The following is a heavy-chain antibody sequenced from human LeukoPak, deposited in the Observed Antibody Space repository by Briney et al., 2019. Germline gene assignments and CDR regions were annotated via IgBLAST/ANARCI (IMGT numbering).Heavy chain of an antibody. Sequence: ASVKVSCKAFGYTFTTYGVSWVRQAPGQGLEWMGWIDAYSGNTNYVQRFQGRVTMITDTSTSTAYMELRSLRSDDTAVYYCARDRPGDEAFDIWGQGTTVTVSS. V-gene: IGHV1-18*01. CDR1: GYTFTTYG. D-gene: IGHD3-10*01. CDR3: ARDRPGDEAFDI. J-gene: IGHJ3*02. CDR2: IDAYSGNT.